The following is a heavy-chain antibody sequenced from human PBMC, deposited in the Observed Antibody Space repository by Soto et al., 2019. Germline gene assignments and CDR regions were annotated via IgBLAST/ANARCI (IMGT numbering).Heavy chain of an antibody. D-gene: IGHD3-9*01. V-gene: IGHV3-23*01. CDR2: ISGSGGST. Sequence: GGSLRLSCAASGFTFSSYVMSWVRQAPGKGLEWVSGISGSGGSTYYADSVKGRFTISRDNSKHTLYLQMNSLRAEDTAVYYCASQRIYYDILSGPDYWGQGTLVTVSS. J-gene: IGHJ4*02. CDR1: GFTFSSYV. CDR3: ASQRIYYDILSGPDY.